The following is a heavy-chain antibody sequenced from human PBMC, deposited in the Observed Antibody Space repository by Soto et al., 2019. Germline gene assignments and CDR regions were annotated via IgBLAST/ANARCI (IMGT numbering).Heavy chain of an antibody. CDR1: GYTFTSYG. D-gene: IGHD2-2*02. J-gene: IGHJ6*02. V-gene: IGHV1-18*04. Sequence: QVQLVQSGAEVKKPGASVKVSCKASGYTFTSYGISWVRQAPGQGLEWMGWISAYNGNTNYAQKLQGRVTMTTDTSTSTAYMELRSLRSDDTAVYYCARAAVPYRSSTSCYTGFYGMDVWGQGTTVTVSS. CDR2: ISAYNGNT. CDR3: ARAAVPYRSSTSCYTGFYGMDV.